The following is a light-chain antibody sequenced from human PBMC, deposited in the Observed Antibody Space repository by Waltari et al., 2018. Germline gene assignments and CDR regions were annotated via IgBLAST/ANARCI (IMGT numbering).Light chain of an antibody. CDR2: SAS. V-gene: IGKV1-27*01. Sequence: DIQMTQSPSFLSASVGDRVTITCRASPAISNYLAWYQQRPGKIPRLLIFSASTLQSGVPSRFSGGGSGTDFTLTITNFQPGDVATYYCQNYASAPLTFGPGTKVDIK. CDR1: PAISNY. CDR3: QNYASAPLT. J-gene: IGKJ3*01.